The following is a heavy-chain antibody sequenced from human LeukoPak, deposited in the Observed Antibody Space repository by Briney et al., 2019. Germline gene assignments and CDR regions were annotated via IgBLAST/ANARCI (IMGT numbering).Heavy chain of an antibody. D-gene: IGHD3-22*01. V-gene: IGHV1-46*01. CDR3: ARVKPNYYDSSAYGTFDI. CDR1: GYTFTSYY. CDR2: INPSGGST. J-gene: IGHJ3*02. Sequence: ASVKVSCKASGYTFTSYYMHWVRQAPGQGLEWMGIINPSGGSTSYAQKFQGRVTMTRDTSTSTVYMELSSVRSEDTAVYYCARVKPNYYDSSAYGTFDIWGQGTMVTVSS.